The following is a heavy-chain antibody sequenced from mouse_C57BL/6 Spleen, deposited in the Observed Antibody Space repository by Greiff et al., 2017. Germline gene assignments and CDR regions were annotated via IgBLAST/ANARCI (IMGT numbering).Heavy chain of an antibody. CDR3: ARRYYDYDGKKNAMDY. Sequence: EVQLQQSGPELVKPGASVKISCKASGYTFTDYYMNWVKQSHGKSLEWIGDINPNNGGTSYNQKFKGKATLTVDKSSSTAYMELRSLTSEDSAVYYCARRYYDYDGKKNAMDYWGQGTSVTVSS. J-gene: IGHJ4*01. CDR1: GYTFTDYY. V-gene: IGHV1-26*01. D-gene: IGHD2-4*01. CDR2: INPNNGGT.